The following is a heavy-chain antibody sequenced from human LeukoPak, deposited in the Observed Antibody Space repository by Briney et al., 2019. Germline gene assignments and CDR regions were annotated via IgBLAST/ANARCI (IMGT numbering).Heavy chain of an antibody. D-gene: IGHD5-12*01. CDR1: GYTFTSYG. CDR3: ARVGGYEGLDY. J-gene: IGHJ4*02. V-gene: IGHV1-18*01. Sequence: GASVKVSCKASGYTFTSYGISWVRQAPGQGLEWMGWISAYNGNTNYAQKFQGRVTMTRDTSTSTVYMELSSLRSEDTAVYYCARVGGYEGLDYWGQGTLVTVSS. CDR2: ISAYNGNT.